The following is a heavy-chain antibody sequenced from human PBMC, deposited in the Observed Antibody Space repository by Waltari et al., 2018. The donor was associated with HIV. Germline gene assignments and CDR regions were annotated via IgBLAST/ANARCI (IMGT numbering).Heavy chain of an antibody. Sequence: EVHLVESGGGLGHIGGSLRLYVGASGWSLLNICRYWVSQAPEKGLEWLANIKEDGSEKYYVDSVKGRFTISRDNAKNSLFLQMNSLRAEDTAMYYCARELRYFDWFYFDFWGQGTLVTVSS. J-gene: IGHJ4*02. CDR1: GWSLLNIC. V-gene: IGHV3-7*04. CDR3: ARELRYFDWFYFDF. D-gene: IGHD3-9*01. CDR2: IKEDGSEK.